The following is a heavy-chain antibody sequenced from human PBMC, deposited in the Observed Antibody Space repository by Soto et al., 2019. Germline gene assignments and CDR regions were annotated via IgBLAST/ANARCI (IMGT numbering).Heavy chain of an antibody. CDR3: ARGRYGDY. D-gene: IGHD1-1*01. J-gene: IGHJ4*02. CDR1: GYTFTSYG. V-gene: IGHV1-18*01. Sequence: QVHLVQSGAEVKKPGASVKVSCKASGYTFTSYGITWVRQAPGQGLEWMGWISAHNGNTDYAQKLQGRVIVTRYTSTRTAYMELRSLISDDTAVYYCARGRYGDYWGQGALVTVSS. CDR2: ISAHNGNT.